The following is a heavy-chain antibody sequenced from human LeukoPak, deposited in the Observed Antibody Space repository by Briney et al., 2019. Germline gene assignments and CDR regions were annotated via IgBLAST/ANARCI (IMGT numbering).Heavy chain of an antibody. CDR2: IYYSGST. CDR3: AREPYTNMVRGVIIEDY. D-gene: IGHD3-10*01. V-gene: IGHV4-59*12. CDR1: GGSISSYY. Sequence: SETLSLTCTVSGGSISSYYWSWIRQPPGRGLEWIGYIYYSGSTNYNPSLKSRVTISVDTSKNQFSLKLSSVTAADTAVYYCAREPYTNMVRGVIIEDYWGQGTLVTVSS. J-gene: IGHJ4*02.